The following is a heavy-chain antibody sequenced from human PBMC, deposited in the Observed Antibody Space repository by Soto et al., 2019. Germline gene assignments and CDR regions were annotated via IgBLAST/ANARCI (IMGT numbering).Heavy chain of an antibody. CDR2: IFYTEST. J-gene: IGHJ4*02. Sequence: QVQLHESGPGLVKPSETLSLTCTVSGGSISSYYWIWIRQPPGKGLEWIGSIFYTESTDYNPPLKSRVTISLDTSKNHFSLNLSSVTAADTAVYYCARVDRGAFDHWGQGTLVTVSS. V-gene: IGHV4-59*01. D-gene: IGHD2-2*03. CDR3: ARVDRGAFDH. CDR1: GGSISSYY.